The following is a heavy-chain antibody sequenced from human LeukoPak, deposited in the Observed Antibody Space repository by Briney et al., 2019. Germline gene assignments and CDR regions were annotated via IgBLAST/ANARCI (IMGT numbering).Heavy chain of an antibody. CDR2: IYTSGST. CDR3: AGYRGPGGFDY. D-gene: IGHD3-10*01. J-gene: IGHJ4*02. CDR1: GGSISSSSYY. Sequence: SETLSLTCTVSGGSISSSSYYWGWIRQPPGKGLEWIGRIYTSGSTNYNPSLKSRVTMSVDTSKNQFSLKLSSVTAADTAVYYCAGYRGPGGFDYWGQGTLVTVSS. V-gene: IGHV4-61*05.